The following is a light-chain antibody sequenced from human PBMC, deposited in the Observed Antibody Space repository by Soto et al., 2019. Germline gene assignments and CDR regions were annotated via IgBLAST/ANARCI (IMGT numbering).Light chain of an antibody. CDR1: QSVSSD. V-gene: IGKV3-15*01. J-gene: IGKJ5*01. Sequence: EIVMTQSPASLSVSPGERATLSCRASQSVSSDLAWYHQKPGQAPRLLIYGASTRATGIPARFSGSGSGTEFTLTISSLQSDDFATYYCQQYNSPITFGQGTRLEIK. CDR3: QQYNSPIT. CDR2: GAS.